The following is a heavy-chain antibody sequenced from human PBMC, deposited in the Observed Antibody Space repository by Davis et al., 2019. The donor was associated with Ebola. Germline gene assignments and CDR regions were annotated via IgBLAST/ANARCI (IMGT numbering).Heavy chain of an antibody. D-gene: IGHD6-19*01. J-gene: IGHJ6*02. Sequence: ASVKVSCKASGYTFTSYYMHWVRQAPGQGLEWMGIINPSGGSTSYAQKFQGRVTITRDRSMSTAYMELSSLRFEDTAMYYCASSIAVAGTFYYYGMDVWGQGTTVTVSS. CDR2: INPSGGST. CDR1: GYTFTSYY. CDR3: ASSIAVAGTFYYYGMDV. V-gene: IGHV1-46*01.